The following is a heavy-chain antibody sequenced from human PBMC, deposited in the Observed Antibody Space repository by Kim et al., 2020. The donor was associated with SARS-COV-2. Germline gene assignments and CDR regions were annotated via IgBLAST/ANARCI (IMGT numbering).Heavy chain of an antibody. CDR2: ISYDGSNK. D-gene: IGHD6-19*01. J-gene: IGHJ6*02. V-gene: IGHV3-30*18. CDR1: GFTFSSYG. CDR3: AKEASSGWSHYYGMDV. Sequence: GGSLRLSCAASGFTFSSYGMHWVRQAPGKGLEWVAVISYDGSNKYYADSVKGRFTISRDNSKNTLYLQMNSLRAEDTAVYYCAKEASSGWSHYYGMDVWGQGTTVTVSS.